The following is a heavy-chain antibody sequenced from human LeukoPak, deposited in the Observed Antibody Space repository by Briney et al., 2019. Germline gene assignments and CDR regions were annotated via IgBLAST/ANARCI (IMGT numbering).Heavy chain of an antibody. V-gene: IGHV3-48*04. CDR1: GFTFSSYS. J-gene: IGHJ4*02. Sequence: PGGSLRLSCAASGFTFSSYSMNWVRQAPGKGLEWVSYISSSSSTIYYADSVKGRFTISRDNAKNSLYLQMNSLRREDTAVYYCARLADYDSSGYFDYWGQGTLVTVSS. CDR3: ARLADYDSSGYFDY. D-gene: IGHD3-22*01. CDR2: ISSSSSTI.